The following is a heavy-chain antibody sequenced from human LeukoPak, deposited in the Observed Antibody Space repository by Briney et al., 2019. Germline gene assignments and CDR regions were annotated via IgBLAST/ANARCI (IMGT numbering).Heavy chain of an antibody. CDR1: GFTFSTYA. Sequence: GGSLRLSCAASGFTFSTYAMHWVRQAPGKGLEWVAVISYDGSNKYYADSVKGRFTLSRDNSKNTLYLQMNSLRAEDTAVYYCARDLVYATQDDYYYYGMDVWGQGTTVTVSS. D-gene: IGHD2-8*01. V-gene: IGHV3-30*04. CDR3: ARDLVYATQDDYYYYGMDV. CDR2: ISYDGSNK. J-gene: IGHJ6*02.